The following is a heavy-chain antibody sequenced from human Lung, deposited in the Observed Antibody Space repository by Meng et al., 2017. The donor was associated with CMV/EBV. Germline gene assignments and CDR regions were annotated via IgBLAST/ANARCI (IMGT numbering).Heavy chain of an antibody. Sequence: GESLKISCAASGFTVSDYYVSWIRQAPGKGLEWLSYISSSGNTIHYADSVKGRFIISRDTPKNSVSLQMNGLRAEDTAVYYCVREDYGDYFFDTWGQETLVTVSS. D-gene: IGHD4-17*01. CDR2: ISSSGNTI. CDR3: VREDYGDYFFDT. CDR1: GFTVSDYY. V-gene: IGHV3-11*01. J-gene: IGHJ4*02.